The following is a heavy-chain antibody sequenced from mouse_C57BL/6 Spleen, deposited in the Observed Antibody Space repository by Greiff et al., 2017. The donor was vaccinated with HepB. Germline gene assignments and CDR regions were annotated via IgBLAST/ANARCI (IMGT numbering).Heavy chain of an antibody. Sequence: QVQLQQSGAELVRPGASVKLSCKASGYTFTDYYINWVKQRPGQGLEWIARIYPGSGNTYYNEKFKGKATLTAEKSSSTAYMQLSSLTSEDSAVYFCARSKLHWYFDVWGTGTTVTVSS. D-gene: IGHD2-1*01. CDR1: GYTFTDYY. V-gene: IGHV1-76*01. CDR3: ARSKLHWYFDV. CDR2: IYPGSGNT. J-gene: IGHJ1*03.